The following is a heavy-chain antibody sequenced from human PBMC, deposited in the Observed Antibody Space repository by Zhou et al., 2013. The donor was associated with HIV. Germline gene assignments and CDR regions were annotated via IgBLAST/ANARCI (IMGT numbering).Heavy chain of an antibody. D-gene: IGHD1-26*01. Sequence: QVQLVQSGAEVQKPGASVKVSCKASGYTFTNYYLHWVRQAPGQGLEWMGIINPFGGSTSYAQKFQGRVTMTRDTSTSTVYMELSSLRSEDTAVYYCARLDTMLAAVGAFLDYWGQGTLVSVSA. CDR3: ARLDTMLAAVGAFLDY. CDR2: INPFGGST. V-gene: IGHV1-46*01. J-gene: IGHJ4*02. CDR1: GYTFTNYY.